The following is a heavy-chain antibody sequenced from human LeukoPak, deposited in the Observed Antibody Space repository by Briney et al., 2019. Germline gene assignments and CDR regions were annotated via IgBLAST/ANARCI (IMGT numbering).Heavy chain of an antibody. J-gene: IGHJ4*02. Sequence: GASVKVSCKASGYTFTSYAMHWVRQAPGQRLEWMGWINAGNGNTKYSQKFQGRVTITRDTSASTAYMELSSLRSEDTAVYYCARQDPLGEAGVDYWGQGTLVTVSS. D-gene: IGHD3-10*01. CDR2: INAGNGNT. V-gene: IGHV1-3*01. CDR1: GYTFTSYA. CDR3: ARQDPLGEAGVDY.